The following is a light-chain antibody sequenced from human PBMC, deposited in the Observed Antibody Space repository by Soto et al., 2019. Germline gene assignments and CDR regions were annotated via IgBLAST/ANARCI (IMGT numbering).Light chain of an antibody. CDR1: SSDVGAYKF. CDR2: DGT. J-gene: IGLJ1*01. Sequence: QSVLTQPPSASGSPGQSVTISCTGTSSDVGAYKFVSWYQQNPGKAPKLIIYDGTKRPTGVPDRFSGYKSGNTASLTVSGLQAEDEGDYYGSSYAGNSNYVFGSGTKVTVL. CDR3: SSYAGNSNYV. V-gene: IGLV2-8*01.